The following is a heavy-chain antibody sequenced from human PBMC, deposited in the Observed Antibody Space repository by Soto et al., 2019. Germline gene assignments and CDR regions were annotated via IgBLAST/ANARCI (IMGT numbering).Heavy chain of an antibody. CDR3: VKGGNDILTGYYDY. CDR1: GFTFSSYA. D-gene: IGHD3-9*01. Sequence: EVQLVESGGGLVQPGGSLRLSCSASGFTFSSYAMHWVRQAQGKGLEYVSAISSNGGSTYYTDSVKDRFSISRDSSKNTMYLQMSSLRAEDTAVYYCVKGGNDILTGYYDYWGQGTLVTVSS. CDR2: ISSNGGST. J-gene: IGHJ4*02. V-gene: IGHV3-64D*06.